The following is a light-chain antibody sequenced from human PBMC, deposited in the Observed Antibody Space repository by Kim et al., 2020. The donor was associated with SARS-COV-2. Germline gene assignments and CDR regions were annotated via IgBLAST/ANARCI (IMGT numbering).Light chain of an antibody. CDR1: NSDVVGYKE. J-gene: IGLJ1*01. CDR3: RAYTSSSSLEV. Sequence: NTIPCTGSNSDVVGYKEASWYQQHPGNAPKLIIYENSNRPSGVSNRISGSKSGNTASLTISGLQAEDEADYYCRAYTSSSSLEVFGTGTQVTVL. CDR2: ENS. V-gene: IGLV2-14*01.